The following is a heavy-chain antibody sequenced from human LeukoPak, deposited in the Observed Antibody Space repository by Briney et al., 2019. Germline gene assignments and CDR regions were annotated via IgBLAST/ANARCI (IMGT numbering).Heavy chain of an antibody. CDR1: GGSISSYY. Sequence: SETLSLTCTVSGGSISSYYWSWIRQPAGKGLEWIGRSYTSGSTNYNPSLESRVTMSVDTSKDQFSLKLSSVTAADTAVYYCAREASTVTSRALDYWGQGTLVTVSS. CDR2: SYTSGST. D-gene: IGHD4-11*01. J-gene: IGHJ4*02. CDR3: AREASTVTSRALDY. V-gene: IGHV4-4*07.